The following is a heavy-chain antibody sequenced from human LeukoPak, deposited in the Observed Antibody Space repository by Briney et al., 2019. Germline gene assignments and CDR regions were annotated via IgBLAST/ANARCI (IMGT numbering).Heavy chain of an antibody. V-gene: IGHV4-59*08. CDR3: ARINGVSSDAFDI. Sequence: SETLSLTCTVSGGSISSYYWSWIRQPPGKGLEWIGYIYYSGSTSYNPPLKSRVTISVDTSKNQFSLKLSSVTAADTAVYYCARINGVSSDAFDIWGQGTMVTVSS. D-gene: IGHD2-8*01. CDR1: GGSISSYY. CDR2: IYYSGST. J-gene: IGHJ3*02.